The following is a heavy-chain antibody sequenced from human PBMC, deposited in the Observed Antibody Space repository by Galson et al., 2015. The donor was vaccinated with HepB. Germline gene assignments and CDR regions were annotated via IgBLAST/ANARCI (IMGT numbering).Heavy chain of an antibody. Sequence: SVKVSCKASGYTFTSYAMHWVRQAPGQRLEWMGWINAGNGNTKYSQKFQGRVTITRDTSASTAYMELSSLRSEDTAVYYCARDSSGRGYCSGGSCYFKVRYYGMDVWGQGTTVTVSS. V-gene: IGHV1-3*01. CDR1: GYTFTSYA. CDR2: INAGNGNT. D-gene: IGHD2-15*01. CDR3: ARDSSGRGYCSGGSCYFKVRYYGMDV. J-gene: IGHJ6*02.